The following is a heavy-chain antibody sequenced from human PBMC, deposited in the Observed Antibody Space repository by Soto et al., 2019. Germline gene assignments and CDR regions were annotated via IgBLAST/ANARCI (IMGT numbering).Heavy chain of an antibody. Sequence: ASVKVSCKASGGTFSSYAISWVRQAPGQGLEWMGWMNPNSAKTGYGQKFQGRVTMTRNTSTSTAYMELSSLTSEDTAIYYCARGPRYDSNYNWFDSWGQGTPVTVSS. J-gene: IGHJ5*01. D-gene: IGHD3-22*01. CDR2: MNPNSAKT. CDR1: GGTFSSYA. V-gene: IGHV1-8*02. CDR3: ARGPRYDSNYNWFDS.